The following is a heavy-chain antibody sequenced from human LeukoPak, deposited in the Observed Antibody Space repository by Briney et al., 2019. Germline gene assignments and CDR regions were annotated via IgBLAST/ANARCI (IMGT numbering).Heavy chain of an antibody. Sequence: ASVKVSCKASGYTLNDYYMHWVRQAPGQGLEWMGWINPNSGGTNYAQKFQGRVTMTRDTSISTDHMELRRLTSDDTAVYYCARDGDGRINFDYWGQGTLVTVSS. D-gene: IGHD2-21*01. CDR3: ARDGDGRINFDY. J-gene: IGHJ4*02. CDR2: INPNSGGT. V-gene: IGHV1-2*02. CDR1: GYTLNDYY.